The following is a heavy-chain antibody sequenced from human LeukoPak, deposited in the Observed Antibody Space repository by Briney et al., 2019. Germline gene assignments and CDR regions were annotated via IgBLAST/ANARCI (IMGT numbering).Heavy chain of an antibody. J-gene: IGHJ5*02. CDR3: ARGVLRYFDSWFDP. CDR2: INHSGST. V-gene: IGHV4-34*01. D-gene: IGHD3-9*01. CDR1: GGSFSGYY. Sequence: SETLSLTCAVYGGSFSGYYWSWIRQPPGKGLEWIGEINHSGSTNYNPSLKSRVTISVDMSKNQFSLKLSSVTAADTAVYYCARGVLRYFDSWFDPWGQGTLVTVSS.